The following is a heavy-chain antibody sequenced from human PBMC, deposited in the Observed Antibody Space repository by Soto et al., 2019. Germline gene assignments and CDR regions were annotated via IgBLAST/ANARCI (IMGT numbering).Heavy chain of an antibody. J-gene: IGHJ3*02. Sequence: QGQLVQSGAEVKKPGSSVKVSCKDSGGTFSSYAISWVRQAPGQGLEWRGGIIPIFGTANYAQKFQGRDTSTADESTSTAYMELRSLRSEDTAVYYCARDYYGSGSYYKPLGAFDIWGQGTMVTVSS. V-gene: IGHV1-69*01. CDR1: GGTFSSYA. CDR2: IIPIFGTA. CDR3: ARDYYGSGSYYKPLGAFDI. D-gene: IGHD3-10*01.